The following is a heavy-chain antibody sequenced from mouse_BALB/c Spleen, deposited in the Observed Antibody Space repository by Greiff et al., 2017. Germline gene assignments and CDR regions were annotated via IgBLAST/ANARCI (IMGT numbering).Heavy chain of an antibody. J-gene: IGHJ4*01. CDR1: GDSITSGY. CDR3: ARQGTVRDYAMDY. CDR2: ISYSGST. D-gene: IGHD1-1*01. V-gene: IGHV3-8*02. Sequence: EVQLQESGPSLVKPSQTLSLTCSVTGDSITSGYWNWIRKFPGNKLEYMGYISYSGSTYYNPSLKSRISITRDTSKNQYYLQLNSVTTEDTATYYCARQGTVRDYAMDYWGQGTSVTVSS.